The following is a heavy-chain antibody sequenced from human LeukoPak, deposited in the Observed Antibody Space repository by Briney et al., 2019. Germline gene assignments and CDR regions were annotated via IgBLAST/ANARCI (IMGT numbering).Heavy chain of an antibody. Sequence: SETLSLTCAVYGGSFSGYYWSWIRQPPGKGLEWIGEINHSGSTNYNPSLKSRVTISVDTSKNQFSLKLSSVTAADTAVYYCARHGVMVRGVIGVFDYWGQGTLVTVSS. CDR2: INHSGST. V-gene: IGHV4-34*01. D-gene: IGHD3-10*01. CDR1: GGSFSGYY. J-gene: IGHJ4*02. CDR3: ARHGVMVRGVIGVFDY.